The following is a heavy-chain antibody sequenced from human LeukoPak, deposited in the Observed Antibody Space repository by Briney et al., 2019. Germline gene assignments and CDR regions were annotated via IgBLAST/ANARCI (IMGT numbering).Heavy chain of an antibody. V-gene: IGHV4-34*01. CDR3: AREGGYSYGPADY. D-gene: IGHD5-18*01. Sequence: SETLSLTCAVYGGSFSGYYWSWIRQPPGKGLEWIGEINHSGSTNYNPSLKSRVTISVDTSKNQFSLKLSSVTAADTAVYYCAREGGYSYGPADYWGQGTLVTVSS. J-gene: IGHJ4*02. CDR1: GGSFSGYY. CDR2: INHSGST.